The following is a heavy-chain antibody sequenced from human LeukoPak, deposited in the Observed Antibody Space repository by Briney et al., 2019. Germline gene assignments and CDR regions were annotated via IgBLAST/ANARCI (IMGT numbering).Heavy chain of an antibody. Sequence: SETLSLTCTVSGDSISSYYWSWIRQPPGKGLEWIGYIYYSGSTNYNPSLKSRVTISVDTSKNQFSLKLSSVTAADTAVYYCARGDRREYYFDYWGQGTLVTVSS. CDR1: GDSISSYY. D-gene: IGHD3-10*01. CDR2: IYYSGST. V-gene: IGHV4-59*01. J-gene: IGHJ4*02. CDR3: ARGDRREYYFDY.